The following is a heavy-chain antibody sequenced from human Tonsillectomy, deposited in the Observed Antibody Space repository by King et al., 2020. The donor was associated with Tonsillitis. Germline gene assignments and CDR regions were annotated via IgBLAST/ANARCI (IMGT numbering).Heavy chain of an antibody. J-gene: IGHJ4*02. CDR1: VASISSGDNF. Sequence: LQLQESGPGVVKPSETLSLTCIVSVASISSGDNFWAWIRQPPGKGLEWIGYMYSSGTIFYNPSLKSRITISGGTSENRFSLKLTSVTAADTAVYFCARYVSGTFDYWGQGALVTVSS. CDR2: MYSSGTI. CDR3: ARYVSGTFDY. V-gene: IGHV4-39*01. D-gene: IGHD1-26*01.